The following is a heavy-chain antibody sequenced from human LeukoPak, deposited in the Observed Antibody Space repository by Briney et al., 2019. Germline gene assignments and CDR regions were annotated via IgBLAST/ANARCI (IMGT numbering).Heavy chain of an antibody. V-gene: IGHV1-18*01. J-gene: IGHJ3*02. CDR3: AREGAQQWHDAFDI. Sequence: GASVKVSCKASGYTFTSYGISWVRRAPGQGLEWMGWISAYNGNTNYAQKLQGRVTMTTDTSTSTAYMELRSLRSDDTAVYYCAREGAQQWHDAFDIWGQGTMVTVSS. CDR2: ISAYNGNT. D-gene: IGHD6-19*01. CDR1: GYTFTSYG.